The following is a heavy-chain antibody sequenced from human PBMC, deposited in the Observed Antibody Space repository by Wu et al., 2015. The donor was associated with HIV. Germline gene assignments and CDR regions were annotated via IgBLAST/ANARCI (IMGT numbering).Heavy chain of an antibody. Sequence: QVQLVQSGAEVKKPGASVKISCQASGYTFTDYYMHWVRQAPGQGLEWMGIINPSGSSTTYTQKFQGRVTMTRDTSTSTVYMKLTGLRSEDTAIYYCARDGGRGYNYASLDYWGQGTLVTVSS. CDR2: INPSGSST. V-gene: IGHV1-46*01. CDR3: ARDGGRGYNYASLDY. CDR1: GYTFTDYY. J-gene: IGHJ4*02. D-gene: IGHD5-24*01.